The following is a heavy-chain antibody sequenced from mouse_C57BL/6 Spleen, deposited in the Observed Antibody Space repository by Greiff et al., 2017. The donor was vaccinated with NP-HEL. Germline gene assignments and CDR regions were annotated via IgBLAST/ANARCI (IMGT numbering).Heavy chain of an antibody. V-gene: IGHV1-15*01. J-gene: IGHJ2*01. CDR1: GYTFTDYE. CDR2: IAPETGGT. Sequence: QVQLKQSGAELVRPGASVTLSCKASGYTFTDYEMHWVKQTPVHGLAWIVAIAPETGGTASNQKFKGKAILTADNSSSTAYMELRSLTSEDSAVYYGTPCGGYFDYWGQGTTLTVSS. CDR3: TPCGGYFDY.